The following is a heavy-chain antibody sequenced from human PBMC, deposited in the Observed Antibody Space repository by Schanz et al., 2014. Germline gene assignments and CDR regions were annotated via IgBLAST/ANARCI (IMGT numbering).Heavy chain of an antibody. Sequence: VQLVESGGGLVQPGGSLRLSCAASGFTFSSYAMSWVRQPPGKGLEWISYITTSTSYTNYADSVKGRFTISRDNAKKSLFLQMNSLRAEDTALYYCAKDMEGYCDTMTCPIPAFDIWGQGTMVTVSS. CDR1: GFTFSSYA. D-gene: IGHD2-15*01. V-gene: IGHV3-11*05. CDR3: AKDMEGYCDTMTCPIPAFDI. J-gene: IGHJ3*02. CDR2: ITTSTSYT.